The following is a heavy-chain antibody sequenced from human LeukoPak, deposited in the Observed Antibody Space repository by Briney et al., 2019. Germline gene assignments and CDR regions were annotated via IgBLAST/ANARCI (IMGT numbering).Heavy chain of an antibody. CDR1: GFTVSSNY. CDR3: ARDPTIAAAGTYSGVRYYCYYGMDV. D-gene: IGHD6-13*01. J-gene: IGHJ6*02. CDR2: ISYDGSNK. V-gene: IGHV3-30-3*01. Sequence: GGSLRLSCAASGFTVSSNYMSWVRQAPGKGLEWVAVISYDGSNKYYADSVKGRFTISRDNSKNTLYLQMNSLRAEDTAVYYCARDPTIAAAGTYSGVRYYCYYGMDVWGQGTTVTVSS.